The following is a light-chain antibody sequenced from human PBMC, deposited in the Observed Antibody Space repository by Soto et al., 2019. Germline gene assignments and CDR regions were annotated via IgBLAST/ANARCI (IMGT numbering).Light chain of an antibody. CDR2: EVT. CDR1: SSDVGYYDY. CDR3: CSYAGSSTWV. J-gene: IGLJ3*02. V-gene: IGLV2-8*01. Sequence: QSVLTQPPSASGFPGQSVTISCTGTSSDVGYYDYVSWYQQHPGKAPKLVIYEVTKRPSGVPDRVSASKSGNTASLTISGLQAEDEADYYCCSYAGSSTWVFGGGTQLTVL.